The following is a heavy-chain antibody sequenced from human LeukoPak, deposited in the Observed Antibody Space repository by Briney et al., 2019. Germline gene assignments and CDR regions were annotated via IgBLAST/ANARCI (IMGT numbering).Heavy chain of an antibody. Sequence: GASVKVSCKASGYTFTTYGINWVRQAPGQGLEWMGWINPYNGNTNYAQKLQGRVTMTTDTSTSTAYMEVRTLRSDDTAMFYCARDEGQWLPFDYWGQGTLVTVSS. CDR3: ARDEGQWLPFDY. V-gene: IGHV1-18*01. CDR1: GYTFTTYG. D-gene: IGHD6-19*01. CDR2: INPYNGNT. J-gene: IGHJ4*02.